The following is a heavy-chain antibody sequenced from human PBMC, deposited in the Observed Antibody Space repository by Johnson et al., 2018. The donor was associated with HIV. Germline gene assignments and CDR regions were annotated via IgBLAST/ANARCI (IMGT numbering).Heavy chain of an antibody. CDR2: IWYDGSHK. CDR3: AKGASGSQRRGAFHI. Sequence: QMQLVESGGGVVQPGRSLRLSCAASGFNFSNYGMYWVRQAPGKGLEWVAVIWYDGSHKYYANSVKGRFIISRDISKNTLYLQMNSLRAEDTAVYYWAKGASGSQRRGAFHIWGQGTMVTVSS. V-gene: IGHV3-33*06. CDR1: GFNFSNYG. J-gene: IGHJ3*02. D-gene: IGHD1-26*01.